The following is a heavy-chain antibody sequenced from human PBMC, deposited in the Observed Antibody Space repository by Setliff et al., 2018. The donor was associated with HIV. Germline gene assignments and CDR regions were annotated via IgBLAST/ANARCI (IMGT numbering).Heavy chain of an antibody. CDR1: GGAFISHT. Sequence: GASVKVSCKASGGAFISHTFTWVRQAPGQGLEWMGRIIPILGIPNYAQKFQGRVTITADESTSIAYMELSSLRSEDTAVYYCARDQLRRRDSSGYELDYWGQGTLVTVSS. CDR3: ARDQLRRRDSSGYELDY. J-gene: IGHJ4*02. D-gene: IGHD3-22*01. V-gene: IGHV1-69*04. CDR2: IIPILGIP.